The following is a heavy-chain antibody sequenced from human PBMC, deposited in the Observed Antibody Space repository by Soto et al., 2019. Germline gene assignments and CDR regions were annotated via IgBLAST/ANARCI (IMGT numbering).Heavy chain of an antibody. Sequence: GGSLRLCCAASGFTFSSYWMHWVRQAPGKGMVWVSRINSDGSSTSYADSVKGRFAISRDNAKSSVSLQMNTLRVEDTAVYYCAREGSIIIPAVSDFWGQGTLVTVSS. CDR3: AREGSIIIPAVSDF. V-gene: IGHV3-74*01. CDR2: INSDGSST. CDR1: GFTFSSYW. J-gene: IGHJ4*02. D-gene: IGHD2-2*01.